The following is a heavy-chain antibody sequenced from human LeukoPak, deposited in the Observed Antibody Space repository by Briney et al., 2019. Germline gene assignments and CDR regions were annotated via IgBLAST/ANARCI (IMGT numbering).Heavy chain of an antibody. CDR2: IYHSGST. D-gene: IGHD4-17*01. CDR1: GYSISSGYY. CDR3: ARVTVITYSDAFDI. J-gene: IGHJ3*02. V-gene: IGHV4-38-2*02. Sequence: SETLSLTCTVSGYSISSGYYWGWIRQPPGKGLEWIGSIYHSGSTYYNPSLKSRVTISVDTSKNQFSLKLSSVTAADTAVYYCARVTVITYSDAFDIWGQGTMVTVSS.